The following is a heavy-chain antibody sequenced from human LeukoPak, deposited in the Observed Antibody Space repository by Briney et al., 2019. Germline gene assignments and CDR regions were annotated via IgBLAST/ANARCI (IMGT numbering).Heavy chain of an antibody. D-gene: IGHD3-10*01. J-gene: IGHJ4*02. CDR2: ISNRISTI. Sequence: GGSLRLSCAASGFTFSRYSMNWVRQAPGKGLEWVSYISNRISTIYYADSVKGRFTISRDNAKNSLYLQMNSLRDEDTAVYYCAIDLDYYGSGNDYWGQGTLVTVSS. V-gene: IGHV3-48*02. CDR1: GFTFSRYS. CDR3: AIDLDYYGSGNDY.